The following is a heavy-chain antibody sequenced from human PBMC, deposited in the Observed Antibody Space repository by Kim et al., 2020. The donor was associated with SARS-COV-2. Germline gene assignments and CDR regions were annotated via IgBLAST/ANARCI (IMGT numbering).Heavy chain of an antibody. CDR1: GFTFSSYG. J-gene: IGHJ4*02. Sequence: GGSLRLSCAASGFTFSSYGMHWVRQAPGKGLEWVAVIWYDGSNKYYADSVKGRFTISRDNSKNTLYLQMNSLRAEDTAVYYCARDLKGGSGSSFYYFDYWGQGTLVTVSS. CDR3: ARDLKGGSGSSFYYFDY. CDR2: IWYDGSNK. V-gene: IGHV3-33*01. D-gene: IGHD3-10*01.